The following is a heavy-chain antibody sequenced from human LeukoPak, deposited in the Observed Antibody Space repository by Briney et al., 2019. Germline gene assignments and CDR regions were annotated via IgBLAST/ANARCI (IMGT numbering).Heavy chain of an antibody. CDR3: ARDSGSWLLEYFQH. D-gene: IGHD5-12*01. J-gene: IGHJ1*01. V-gene: IGHV3-33*01. CDR2: IWYDGSNK. Sequence: PGRSLRLSCAASGFTFSSYGMHWVRQAPGKGLEWVAVIWYDGSNKYYADSVKGRFTISRDNSKNTLYLQMDSLRAEDTAVYYCARDSGSWLLEYFQHWGQGTLVTVSS. CDR1: GFTFSSYG.